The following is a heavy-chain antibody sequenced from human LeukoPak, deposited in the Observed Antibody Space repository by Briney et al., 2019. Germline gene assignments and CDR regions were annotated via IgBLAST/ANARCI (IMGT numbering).Heavy chain of an antibody. CDR1: GYTFTDYY. J-gene: IGHJ4*02. Sequence: ASVKVSCMSSGYTFTDYYLHWVRQPGGQGLEWVGWINPNRGGTTYAQEFQGRVIMTRDTSITTAYMELSRLRSDDTAMYYCARALDFGGNGYYFDYWGQGTLVTVSS. CDR3: ARALDFGGNGYYFDY. CDR2: INPNRGGT. V-gene: IGHV1-2*02. D-gene: IGHD4-23*01.